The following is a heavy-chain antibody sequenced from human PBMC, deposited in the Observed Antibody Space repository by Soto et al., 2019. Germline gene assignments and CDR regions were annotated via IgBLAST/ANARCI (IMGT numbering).Heavy chain of an antibody. CDR2: ISAYNGNT. Sequence: GASVKVSCKASGYTFTSYGISWVRQAPGQGLEWMGWISAYNGNTNYEQKLQGRVTMTTDTSTSTAYMELRSLRSDDTAVYYCARGGFDYYGSGGYYSNWFAPWAREPWSPSPQ. CDR3: ARGGFDYYGSGGYYSNWFAP. D-gene: IGHD3-10*01. CDR1: GYTFTSYG. J-gene: IGHJ5*02. V-gene: IGHV1-18*01.